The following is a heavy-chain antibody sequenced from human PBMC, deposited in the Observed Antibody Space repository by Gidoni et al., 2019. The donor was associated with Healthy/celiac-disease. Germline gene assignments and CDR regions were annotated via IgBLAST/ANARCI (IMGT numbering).Heavy chain of an antibody. V-gene: IGHV4-59*08. Sequence: QVQLQESAPGLVKPSETLSLTCTVSGASISRYYWSWIRQTPGKGLEWIGYSDYSGSTNYNPSLKSRVIKSVDTPKNQISMNVSAVTAADTAVYYCASRGGVVTYPFDYWGQGTLVTVSS. CDR3: ASRGGVVTYPFDY. D-gene: IGHD3-10*01. CDR2: SDYSGST. J-gene: IGHJ4*02. CDR1: GASISRYY.